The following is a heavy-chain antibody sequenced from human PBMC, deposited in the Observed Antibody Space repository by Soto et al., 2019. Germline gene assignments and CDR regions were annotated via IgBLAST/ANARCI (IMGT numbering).Heavy chain of an antibody. Sequence: EVQLVESGGGLVQPGGSLRLSCAASGFPFSTYTMNWVRQAPGKGLEWVSYISSSSTTLYYADSVKGRFTISRDNAKNSLYLQMNSLRAEDTAVYYCARGHGSGSKYWFESWGQGTLVTVSS. CDR1: GFPFSTYT. V-gene: IGHV3-48*01. D-gene: IGHD3-10*01. J-gene: IGHJ5*01. CDR3: ARGHGSGSKYWFES. CDR2: ISSSSTTL.